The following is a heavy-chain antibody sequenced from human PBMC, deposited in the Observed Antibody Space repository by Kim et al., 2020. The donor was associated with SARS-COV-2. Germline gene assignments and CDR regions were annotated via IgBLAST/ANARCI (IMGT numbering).Heavy chain of an antibody. CDR3: ARESSYHAFDI. Sequence: YEDSGKSPFTIPREQAKNSLYLQMNSLRAEDTAGYYCARESSYHAFDIWGQGTMVTVSS. V-gene: IGHV3-21*01. J-gene: IGHJ3*02. D-gene: IGHD3-16*02.